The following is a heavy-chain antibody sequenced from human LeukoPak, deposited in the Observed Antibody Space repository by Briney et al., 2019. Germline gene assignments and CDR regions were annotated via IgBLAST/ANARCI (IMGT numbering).Heavy chain of an antibody. CDR3: ATVRDIVVGGGPYYFDY. Sequence: ASVKVSCKASGYTFTTYYLHWVRQAPGQGLEWMGIFNPSDGRATYTQKFQGRVTMTRDTSITTAYMELSRLKSDDTAVYYCATVRDIVVGGGPYYFDYWGQGTPVTVSS. CDR2: FNPSDGRA. V-gene: IGHV1-46*01. J-gene: IGHJ4*02. CDR1: GYTFTTYY. D-gene: IGHD2-15*01.